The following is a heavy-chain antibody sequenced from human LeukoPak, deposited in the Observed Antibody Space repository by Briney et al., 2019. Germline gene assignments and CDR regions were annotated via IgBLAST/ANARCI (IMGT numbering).Heavy chain of an antibody. CDR1: GGSISSSSYY. Sequence: SETLSLTCTVSGGSISSSSYYWGWIRQPPGKGLEWIGSIYYSGSTYYNPSLKSRVTISVDTSKNQFSLKLSSVTAADTAVYYCARDYGWELRVFDYWGQGTLVTASS. CDR2: IYYSGST. CDR3: ARDYGWELRVFDY. D-gene: IGHD1-26*01. V-gene: IGHV4-39*07. J-gene: IGHJ4*02.